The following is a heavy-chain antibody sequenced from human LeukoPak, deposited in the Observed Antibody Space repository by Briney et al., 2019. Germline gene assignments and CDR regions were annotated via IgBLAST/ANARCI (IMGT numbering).Heavy chain of an antibody. D-gene: IGHD5-18*01. J-gene: IGHJ4*02. Sequence: GGSLRLSCAASGLTFSSHWMHWVRQAPGKGLEWVANIKQDGSEKYYVDSVKGRFTISRDNAKNSLYLQMNSLRAEDTAVYYCARDLFSYGLDYWGQGTLVTVSS. CDR2: IKQDGSEK. CDR3: ARDLFSYGLDY. V-gene: IGHV3-7*01. CDR1: GLTFSSHW.